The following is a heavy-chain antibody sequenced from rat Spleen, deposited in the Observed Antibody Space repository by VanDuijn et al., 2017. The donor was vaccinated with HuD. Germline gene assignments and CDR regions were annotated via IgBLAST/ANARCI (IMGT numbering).Heavy chain of an antibody. Sequence: EVQLVESGGGLVQPGRSLKLSCAASGFTFSDYNMAWVRQTPTRGLEWVASISAGGGNTYYRNSVRGRFTISRDNAKSTLYLQMDSLRSEDTATYYGASFYSGLYVMDAWGQGASVTVSS. J-gene: IGHJ4*01. D-gene: IGHD1-1*01. CDR2: ISAGGGNT. V-gene: IGHV5-25*01. CDR1: GFTFSDYN. CDR3: ASFYSGLYVMDA.